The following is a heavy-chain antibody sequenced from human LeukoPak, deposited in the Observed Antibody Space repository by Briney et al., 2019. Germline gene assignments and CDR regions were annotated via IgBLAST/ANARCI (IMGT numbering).Heavy chain of an antibody. CDR3: AKWGYCSGGSCSPLSNWFDP. J-gene: IGHJ5*02. D-gene: IGHD2-15*01. CDR1: GFTFSSYA. V-gene: IGHV3-23*01. Sequence: GGSLRLSCAASGFTFSSYAMSWVRQAPGKGLEWVSAISGSDGSTYYADSVKGRFTISRDNSKNTLYLQMNSLRAEDTAVYYCAKWGYCSGGSCSPLSNWFDPWGQGTLVTVSS. CDR2: ISGSDGST.